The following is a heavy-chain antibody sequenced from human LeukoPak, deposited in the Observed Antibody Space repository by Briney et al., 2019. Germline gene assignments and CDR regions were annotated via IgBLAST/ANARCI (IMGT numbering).Heavy chain of an antibody. Sequence: PSETLSLTCAVYGGSFSGYYWSWIRQPPGKGLEWIGYIYYSGNTNYNPSLKSRVTISVDTSKNQFSLELSSVTAADTAVYYCARVPYYDFWSGRYYFDYWGQGTLVTVSS. V-gene: IGHV4-59*01. CDR2: IYYSGNT. CDR1: GGSFSGYY. D-gene: IGHD3-3*01. CDR3: ARVPYYDFWSGRYYFDY. J-gene: IGHJ4*02.